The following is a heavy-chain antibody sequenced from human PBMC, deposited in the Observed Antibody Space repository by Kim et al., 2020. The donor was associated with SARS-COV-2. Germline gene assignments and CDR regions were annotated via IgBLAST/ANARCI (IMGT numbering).Heavy chain of an antibody. D-gene: IGHD4-4*01. CDR2: ICCGGST. V-gene: IGHV4-59*11. CDR3: ASLHEHSSEEFDP. J-gene: IGHJ5*02. CDR1: GGSISGHY. Sequence: SETLSLTCTVSGGSISGHYWSWIRQSPGQALEWIGYICCGGSTTYNPSFNNRVTMSLDTSQNQFSLKEKSLTAADTAVYYCASLHEHSSEEFDPCGQGILVAVSA.